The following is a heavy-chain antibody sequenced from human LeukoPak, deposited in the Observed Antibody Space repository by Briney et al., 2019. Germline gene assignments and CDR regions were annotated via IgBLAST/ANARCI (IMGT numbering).Heavy chain of an antibody. CDR1: GYTFSGYY. V-gene: IGHV1-2*02. CDR3: TRDSATDPLNAFDI. Sequence: ASVKVSCKASGYTFSGYYMHWVRQAPGQGLEWMGWINLKNGGTNYAQKFQGRVTMTRDTSISTVYMELNSLRSDDTAMYYCTRDSATDPLNAFDIWGQGTMVTVSS. D-gene: IGHD2-15*01. J-gene: IGHJ3*02. CDR2: INLKNGGT.